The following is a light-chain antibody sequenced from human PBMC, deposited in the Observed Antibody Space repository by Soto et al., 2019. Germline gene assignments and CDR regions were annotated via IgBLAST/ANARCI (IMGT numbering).Light chain of an antibody. Sequence: QSALTQPASVSGSPGQSITISCTGTSSDVGSHNFVSWYQQHPGTAPKLIIRGVHTRPSGVSYRFSGSKSGNTASLTISGLQSEVEADYYCYSYVGSISFGGGTKVTVL. CDR2: GVH. J-gene: IGLJ2*01. V-gene: IGLV2-23*02. CDR1: SSDVGSHNF. CDR3: YSYVGSIS.